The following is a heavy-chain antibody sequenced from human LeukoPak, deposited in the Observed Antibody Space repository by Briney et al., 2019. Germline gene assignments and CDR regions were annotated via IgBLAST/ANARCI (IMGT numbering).Heavy chain of an antibody. CDR3: AKWGDFDILTGYYVPDF. V-gene: IGHV3-23*01. Sequence: GGSLRLSCAASGFIFRNYAMSWVRQAPGKRLEWVSAITGSGDITYYADSAKGRFTISRDNSKNTLYVEMNTLRAEDTAVYYCAKWGDFDILTGYYVPDFWGQGTLVTVSS. D-gene: IGHD3-9*01. J-gene: IGHJ4*02. CDR1: GFIFRNYA. CDR2: ITGSGDIT.